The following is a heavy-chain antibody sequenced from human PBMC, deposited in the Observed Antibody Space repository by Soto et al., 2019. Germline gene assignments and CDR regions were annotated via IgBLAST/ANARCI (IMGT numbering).Heavy chain of an antibody. Sequence: ASVKVSCKVSGYTFTDYYMHWVRQAPGQGFEWVGGINPESGNPKYVPKFQGRVTVTRDTSTSTAYMELNRLTSDDTAVYYCARESEDLTSNSDYWGKGTLVTASS. CDR2: INPESGNP. J-gene: IGHJ4*02. V-gene: IGHV1-2*02. CDR3: ARESEDLTSNSDY. CDR1: GYTFTDYY.